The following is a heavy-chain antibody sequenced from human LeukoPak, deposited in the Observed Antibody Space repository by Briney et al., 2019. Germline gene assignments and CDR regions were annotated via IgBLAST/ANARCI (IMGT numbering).Heavy chain of an antibody. CDR3: ARDPRTVRI. V-gene: IGHV3-11*04. J-gene: IGHJ4*02. Sequence: GGSLRLSCAASGFSFSDSYMTWVRQAPGKGLEWLSYISGNSGDIDYADSVKGRVNISRDNDKNSLYLQRNSLRVEDTAVYYCARDPRTVRIWGQGTLVTVSS. D-gene: IGHD1-1*01. CDR2: ISGNSGDI. CDR1: GFSFSDSY.